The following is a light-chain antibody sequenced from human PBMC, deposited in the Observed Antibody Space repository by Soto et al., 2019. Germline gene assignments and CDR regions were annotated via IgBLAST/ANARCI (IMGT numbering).Light chain of an antibody. J-gene: IGLJ1*01. CDR3: CAYAGSYTRYV. Sequence: QSALTQPPSASGSPGQSVTISCTGTSSDVGAFDYVSWYQQHPGKAPKVMIYDVSKRPSGVSDRFSGSKSGNTASLTVSGLQAEDEADYYCCAYAGSYTRYVFGTGTKVTV. CDR2: DVS. CDR1: SSDVGAFDY. V-gene: IGLV2-8*01.